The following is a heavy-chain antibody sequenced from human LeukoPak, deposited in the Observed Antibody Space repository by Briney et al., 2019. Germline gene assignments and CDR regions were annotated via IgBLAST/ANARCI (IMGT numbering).Heavy chain of an antibody. V-gene: IGHV3-21*01. CDR3: ARSPDPYYFDY. Sequence: GSLGLSCAASGFAFSSYSMNWVRPAPGKGLEWVSSISSSSSYIYYADSVKGRFTISRGNAKNSLYLQMNSLRAEDTAVYYCARSPDPYYFDYWGQGTLVTVSS. CDR1: GFAFSSYS. J-gene: IGHJ4*02. D-gene: IGHD1-14*01. CDR2: ISSSSSYI.